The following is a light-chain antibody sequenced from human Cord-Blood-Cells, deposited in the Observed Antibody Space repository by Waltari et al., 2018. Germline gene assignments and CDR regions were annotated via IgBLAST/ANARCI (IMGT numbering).Light chain of an antibody. CDR1: SRHVGSFNH. CDR2: EGS. J-gene: IGLJ3*02. Sequence: QSALAQPPSVSGSPGQSLTIPCTGTSRHVGSFNHVSWYPHHPGKAPNLMIYEGSKRPSGVSNRFSGSKSGNTASLTISGLQAEDEADYYCCSYAGSSTWVFGGGTKLTVL. CDR3: CSYAGSSTWV. V-gene: IGLV2-23*01.